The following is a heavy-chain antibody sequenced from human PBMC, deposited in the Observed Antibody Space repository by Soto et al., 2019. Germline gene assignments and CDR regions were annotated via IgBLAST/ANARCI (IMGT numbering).Heavy chain of an antibody. D-gene: IGHD2-15*01. CDR2: IWYDGSNK. Sequence: QVQLVESGGGVVQPGRSLRLSCAASGFTFSSYGMHWVRQAPGKGLEWVAVIWYDGSNKYYADSVKGRFTISRDNSKNTLYLQMNGLRAEDTAVYYCARGRYCGGSCYKDYWGQGTLVTVSS. V-gene: IGHV3-33*01. CDR1: GFTFSSYG. CDR3: ARGRYCGGSCYKDY. J-gene: IGHJ4*02.